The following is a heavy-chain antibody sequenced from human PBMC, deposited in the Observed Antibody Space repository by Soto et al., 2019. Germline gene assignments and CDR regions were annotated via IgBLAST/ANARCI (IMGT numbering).Heavy chain of an antibody. D-gene: IGHD6-6*01. J-gene: IGHJ6*02. V-gene: IGHV4-30-2*01. Sequence: WTWLRQPPGKALEWIGNIYDSGSTSYNPSLKSRVTMSVDRSKNQFSLKLTSVTAADTAVYFCARGSSSYYDYGMDVWGQGTTVTVSS. CDR2: IYDSGST. CDR3: ARGSSSYYDYGMDV.